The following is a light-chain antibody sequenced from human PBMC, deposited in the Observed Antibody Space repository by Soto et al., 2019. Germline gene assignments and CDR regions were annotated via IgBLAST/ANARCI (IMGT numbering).Light chain of an antibody. CDR1: QSISSY. CDR2: AAS. CDR3: QQLKSYPQT. J-gene: IGKJ1*01. Sequence: DIQVTQSTSSLSASVGDRVTITCLASQSISSYLNWYQQKPGKAPKLLMYAASTLQSGVPSRFSGSGSGTEFTLTISSLQPEDFATYYCQQLKSYPQTFGQGTKVDIK. V-gene: IGKV1-9*01.